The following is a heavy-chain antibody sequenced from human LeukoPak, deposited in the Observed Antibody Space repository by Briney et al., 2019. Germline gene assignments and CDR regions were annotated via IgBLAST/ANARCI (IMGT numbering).Heavy chain of an antibody. CDR1: GYTFTSYG. CDR3: ARIYDSSGYYSSPTMYYFDY. CDR2: IIPILGIA. V-gene: IGHV1-69*04. D-gene: IGHD3-22*01. Sequence: SVKVSCKASGYTFTSYGISWVRQAPGQGLEWMGRIIPILGIANYAQKFQGRVTITADKSTSTAYMELSSLRSEDTAVYYCARIYDSSGYYSSPTMYYFDYWGQGTLVTVSS. J-gene: IGHJ4*02.